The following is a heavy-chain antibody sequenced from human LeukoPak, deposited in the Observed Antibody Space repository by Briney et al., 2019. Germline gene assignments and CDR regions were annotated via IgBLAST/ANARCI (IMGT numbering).Heavy chain of an antibody. CDR3: ARDLQWELLPFDY. J-gene: IGHJ4*02. V-gene: IGHV1-18*01. Sequence: GESLKISCKGSGYSFTSYGISWVRQAPGQGLEWMGWISAYNGNTSYAQKLQGRVTMTTDTSTSTAYMELRSLRSDDTAVYYCARDLQWELLPFDYWGQGTLVTVSS. CDR1: GYSFTSYG. CDR2: ISAYNGNT. D-gene: IGHD1-26*01.